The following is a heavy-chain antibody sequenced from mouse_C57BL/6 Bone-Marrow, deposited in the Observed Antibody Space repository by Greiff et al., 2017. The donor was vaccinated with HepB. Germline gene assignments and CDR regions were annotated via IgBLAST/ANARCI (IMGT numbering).Heavy chain of an antibody. D-gene: IGHD1-3*01. CDR3: ARDQRSEMDY. V-gene: IGHV5-4*01. CDR2: ISDGGSYT. J-gene: IGHJ4*01. CDR1: GFTFSSYA. Sequence: EVQLVESGGGLVKPGGSLKLSCAASGFTFSSYAMSWVRQTPEKRLEWVATISDGGSYTYYPDNVKGRFTISRDNAKNNLYLQMSHLKSEDTAMYYCARDQRSEMDYWGQGTSVTVSS.